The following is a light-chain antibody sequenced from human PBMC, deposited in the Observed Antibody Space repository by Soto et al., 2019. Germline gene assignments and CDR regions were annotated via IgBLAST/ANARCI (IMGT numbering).Light chain of an antibody. CDR3: QQSYSSIT. CDR1: QSIYIY. J-gene: IGKJ5*01. Sequence: HIIEGPASMFATIADRGTITCRASQSIYIYLNWYQQKPGKAPKLLIYAASSLQRGGPSTFSGGGSGTDFTLTISSLQPEDFATYYCQQSYSSITFGQGTRLEIK. V-gene: IGKV1-39*01. CDR2: AAS.